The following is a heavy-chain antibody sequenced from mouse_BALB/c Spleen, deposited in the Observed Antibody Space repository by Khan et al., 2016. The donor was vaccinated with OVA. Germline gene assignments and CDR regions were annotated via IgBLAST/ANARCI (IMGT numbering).Heavy chain of an antibody. Sequence: EVELVESGGDVVKPGGSLKLSCAASGFTFSTYGMSWVRQTPDKRLEWVATVSTGGHYTYYPATVKGRFTISRDNAKNTLYLQRSSLKSEDTAMFYCARLAYYYDSEGFAYWGQGTLVTVSA. CDR3: ARLAYYYDSEGFAY. V-gene: IGHV5-6*01. D-gene: IGHD1-1*01. CDR2: VSTGGHYT. CDR1: GFTFSTYG. J-gene: IGHJ3*01.